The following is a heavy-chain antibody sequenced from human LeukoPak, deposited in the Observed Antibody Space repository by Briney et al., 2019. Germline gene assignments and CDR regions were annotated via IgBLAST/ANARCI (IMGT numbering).Heavy chain of an antibody. CDR3: ARDTPYAYYYDSSGYFGGVGPFDY. CDR2: IIPILGIA. D-gene: IGHD3-22*01. Sequence: SVKVSCKASGGTFSSYAISWVRQAPGQGLEWMGRIIPILGIANYAQKFQGRVTITADKSTSTAYMELSSLRSEDTAVYYCARDTPYAYYYDSSGYFGGVGPFDYWGQGTLVTVSS. CDR1: GGTFSSYA. J-gene: IGHJ4*02. V-gene: IGHV1-69*04.